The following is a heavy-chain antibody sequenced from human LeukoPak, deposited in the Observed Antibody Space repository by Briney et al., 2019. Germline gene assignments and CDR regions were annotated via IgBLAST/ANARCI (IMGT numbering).Heavy chain of an antibody. CDR3: ARERRPLYGSGSYCFDY. D-gene: IGHD3-10*01. CDR2: INHSGST. V-gene: IGHV4-34*01. Sequence: SETLSLTCAVYGGSFSGYYWSWIRQPPGKGLEWIGEINHSGSTNYNPSLKSRVTISADTSKNQFSLKLSSVTAADTAVYYCARERRPLYGSGSYCFDYWGQGTLVTVSS. CDR1: GGSFSGYY. J-gene: IGHJ4*02.